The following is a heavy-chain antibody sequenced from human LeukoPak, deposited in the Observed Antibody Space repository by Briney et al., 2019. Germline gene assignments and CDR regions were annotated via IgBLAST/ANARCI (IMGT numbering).Heavy chain of an antibody. Sequence: GGSLRLSCAASEFTFSSYGMTWVRQAPGKGLEWVSSISSSSSYIYHADSVKGRFTISRDNAKNSLYLQMNSLRAEDTAMYYCARDRGAYYYDSSGYYDFDYWGQGTPVTVSS. J-gene: IGHJ4*02. CDR3: ARDRGAYYYDSSGYYDFDY. V-gene: IGHV3-21*01. CDR2: ISSSSSYI. D-gene: IGHD3-22*01. CDR1: EFTFSSYG.